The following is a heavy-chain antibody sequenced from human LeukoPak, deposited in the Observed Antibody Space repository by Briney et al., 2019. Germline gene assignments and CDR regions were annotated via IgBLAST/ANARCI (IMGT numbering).Heavy chain of an antibody. V-gene: IGHV3-30*18. J-gene: IGHJ4*02. D-gene: IGHD5-12*01. CDR1: GFTFSKYG. Sequence: SGGSLRLSCAASGFTFSKYGMYWVRQAPGKGLEWVTFISYDGNDKYYGDSVKGRFTISRDNSKNTLYLQMNSLRPEDTAVYYCAKDAIIVATIREIDSWGQGTLVTVSS. CDR2: ISYDGNDK. CDR3: AKDAIIVATIREIDS.